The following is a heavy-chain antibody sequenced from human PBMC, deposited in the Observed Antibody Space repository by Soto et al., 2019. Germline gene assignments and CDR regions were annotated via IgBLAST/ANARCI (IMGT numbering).Heavy chain of an antibody. CDR1: GGTFSSYT. CDR2: IIPILGIA. D-gene: IGHD4-17*01. Sequence: QVQLVPSGAEVKKPGSSVKVSCKASGGTFSSYTISWVRQAPGQGLEWMGRIIPILGIANYAQKFQGRVTITADKSTSTAYMELSSLRSEDTAVYYCARAPPYGDSAIDYWGQGTLVTVSS. V-gene: IGHV1-69*02. J-gene: IGHJ4*02. CDR3: ARAPPYGDSAIDY.